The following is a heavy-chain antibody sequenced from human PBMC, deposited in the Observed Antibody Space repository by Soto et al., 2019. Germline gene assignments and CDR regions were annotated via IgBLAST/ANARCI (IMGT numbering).Heavy chain of an antibody. CDR3: ARGRRGRAVVASNWFDP. J-gene: IGHJ5*02. CDR1: GGSFSGYY. D-gene: IGHD2-15*01. CDR2: INHSGST. V-gene: IGHV4-34*01. Sequence: PSETLSLTCAVYGGSFSGYYWSWIRQPPGKGLEWIGEINHSGSTNYNPPLKSRVTISVDTSKNQFSLKLSSVTAADTAVYYCARGRRGRAVVASNWFDPWGQGTLVTAS.